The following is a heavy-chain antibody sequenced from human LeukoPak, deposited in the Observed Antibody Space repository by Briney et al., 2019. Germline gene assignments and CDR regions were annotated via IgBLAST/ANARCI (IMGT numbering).Heavy chain of an antibody. V-gene: IGHV3-30-3*01. CDR3: ARSRAAGSLYGY. CDR1: GFTFSSYA. Sequence: PGGSLRLSCAASGFTFSSYAMHWVRQAPGKGLEWVAVISHDGSNKYYADSVNGRFTISRDNSKNTLYLQMNSLRAEDTAVYYCARSRAAGSLYGYWGQGTLVTVSS. J-gene: IGHJ4*02. CDR2: ISHDGSNK. D-gene: IGHD6-13*01.